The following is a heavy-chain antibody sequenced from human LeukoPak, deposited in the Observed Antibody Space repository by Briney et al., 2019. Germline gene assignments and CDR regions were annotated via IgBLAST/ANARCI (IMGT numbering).Heavy chain of an antibody. D-gene: IGHD3-10*01. V-gene: IGHV1-69*04. CDR1: GGTFSSYT. CDR3: VRDPYYYGSGSFPYYYYYGMDV. J-gene: IGHJ6*02. CDR2: IIPILGIA. Sequence: SVKVSCKASGGTFSSYTISWVRQAPGQGLEWMGRIIPILGIANYAQKFQGRVTITADKSTSTAYMELSSLRSEDTAVYYCVRDPYYYGSGSFPYYYYYGMDVWGQGTTVTVSS.